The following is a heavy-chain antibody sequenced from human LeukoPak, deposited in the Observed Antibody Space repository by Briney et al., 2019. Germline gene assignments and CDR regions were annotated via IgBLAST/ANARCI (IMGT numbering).Heavy chain of an antibody. J-gene: IGHJ4*02. Sequence: GGSLRLSCAASGFTFTTYWMSWVRQAPGKGLEWVSAISGSGGSTYYADSVKGRFTISRDNSKNTLYLQMNSLRAEDTAVYYCAKAAYVVVTAHFDYWGQGTLVTVSS. CDR1: GFTFTTYW. D-gene: IGHD2-21*02. CDR2: ISGSGGST. V-gene: IGHV3-23*01. CDR3: AKAAYVVVTAHFDY.